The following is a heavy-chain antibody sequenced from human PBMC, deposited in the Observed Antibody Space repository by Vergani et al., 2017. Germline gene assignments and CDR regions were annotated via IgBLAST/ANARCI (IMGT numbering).Heavy chain of an antibody. J-gene: IGHJ5*02. Sequence: QVQLVQSGAEVKKPGASVKVSCKASGYTFTSYYMHWVRQAPGQGLEWMGIINPSGGSTSYAQKFQGRVTMTRDTSTSTVYMELSSLRSEDTAVYYCARATQYSSGWLGNWFDPWGQGTLVTVSS. CDR2: INPSGGST. CDR1: GYTFTSYY. V-gene: IGHV1-46*01. CDR3: ARATQYSSGWLGNWFDP. D-gene: IGHD6-19*01.